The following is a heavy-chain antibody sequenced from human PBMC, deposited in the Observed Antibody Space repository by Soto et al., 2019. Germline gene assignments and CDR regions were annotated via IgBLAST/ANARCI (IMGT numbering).Heavy chain of an antibody. V-gene: IGHV3-23*01. CDR1: GFTFSSYA. J-gene: IGHJ4*02. CDR2: ISGSGGST. D-gene: IGHD6-19*01. CDR3: AKDGVAVAGTFLDYFDY. Sequence: GGSLRLSCAASGFTFSSYAMSWVRQAPGKGLEWVSAISGSGGSTYYADSVKGRFTISRDNSKNTLYLQMSSLRAEDTAVYYCAKDGVAVAGTFLDYFDYWGQGTLVTVSS.